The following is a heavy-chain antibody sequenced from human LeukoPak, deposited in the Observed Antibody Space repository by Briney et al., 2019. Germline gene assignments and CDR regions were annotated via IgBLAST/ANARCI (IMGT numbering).Heavy chain of an antibody. V-gene: IGHV3-23*01. CDR1: GFTFSTYG. J-gene: IGHJ4*02. CDR3: AKAPVTTCRGAYCYPFDY. CDR2: ISDSGNT. Sequence: GGSLRLSCAASGFTFSTYGMQWVRQAPGKGLEWVSAISDSGNTYHADSVKGRFTISRDSSKNTLFLQMNRLRPEDAAVYYCAKAPVTTCRGAYCYPFDYWGQGTLVTVSS. D-gene: IGHD2-21*01.